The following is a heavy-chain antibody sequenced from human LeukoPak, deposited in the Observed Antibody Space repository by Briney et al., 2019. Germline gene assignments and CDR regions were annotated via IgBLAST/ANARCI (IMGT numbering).Heavy chain of an antibody. V-gene: IGHV3-23*01. J-gene: IGHJ4*02. CDR3: ARGDVYSGYDFLDY. CDR1: GFTFSSYA. CDR2: ISGSGGST. Sequence: GSLSLSCAASGFTFSSYAMSWVRPAPGKGLEWVSAISGSGGSTYYADSVKGRFTISRDNSKNTLYLQMNSLRAEDTAVYYCARGDVYSGYDFLDYWGQGTLVTVSS. D-gene: IGHD5-12*01.